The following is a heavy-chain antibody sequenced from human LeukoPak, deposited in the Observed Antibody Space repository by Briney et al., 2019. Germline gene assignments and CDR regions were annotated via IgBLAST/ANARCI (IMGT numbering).Heavy chain of an antibody. D-gene: IGHD3-22*01. V-gene: IGHV4-39*07. CDR2: IYYSGST. CDR1: GGSISSSSYY. J-gene: IGHJ4*02. Sequence: SETLSLTCTVSGGSISSSSYYWGWIRQPPGKGLEWIGSIYYSGSTYYNPSLKSRVTISVDTSKNQFSLKLSSVTAADTAVYYCARSYYDSSFPFDYWGQGTLVTVSS. CDR3: ARSYYDSSFPFDY.